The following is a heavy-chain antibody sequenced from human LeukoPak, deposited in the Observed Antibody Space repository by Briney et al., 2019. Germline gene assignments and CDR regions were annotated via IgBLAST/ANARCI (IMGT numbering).Heavy chain of an antibody. Sequence: GASVKVSCKASGGTFSSYAISWVRQAPEQGLEWMGGIIPIFGTANYAQKFQGRVTITTDESTSTAYMELSSLRSEDTAVYYCAGPQRSGYYYYYYMDVWGKGTTVTVSS. CDR1: GGTFSSYA. D-gene: IGHD3-10*01. CDR2: IIPIFGTA. J-gene: IGHJ6*03. V-gene: IGHV1-69*05. CDR3: AGPQRSGYYYYYYMDV.